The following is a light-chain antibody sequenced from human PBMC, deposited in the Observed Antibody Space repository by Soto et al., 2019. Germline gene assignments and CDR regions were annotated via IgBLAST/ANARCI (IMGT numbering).Light chain of an antibody. CDR2: QTS. J-gene: IGKJ1*01. V-gene: IGKV3-11*01. Sequence: EIVLTQSPATLSSFPGDRVTLSCRARQYINTRLAWYQHRPGQAPRLLIYQTSIRAAGIPARFSASGSGTDFTLTISDVQPEDFALYYCHQRQSWPRTFGQGTRWIS. CDR3: HQRQSWPRT. CDR1: QYINTR.